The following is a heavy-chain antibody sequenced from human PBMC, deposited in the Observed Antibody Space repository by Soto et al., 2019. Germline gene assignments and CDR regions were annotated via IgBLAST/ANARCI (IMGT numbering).Heavy chain of an antibody. CDR1: GFTFSSNW. CDR3: ARAYSSRCDY. V-gene: IGHV3-74*01. J-gene: IGHJ4*02. Sequence: PGGSLRLSCAASGFTFSSNWMHWVRQAPGKGLVWVSRINSDGSSTNYADSVKGRFTISRDNAKNTLYLQMNSLRVEDTAVYYCARAYSSRCDYWGQGTLVTVSS. D-gene: IGHD6-13*01. CDR2: INSDGSST.